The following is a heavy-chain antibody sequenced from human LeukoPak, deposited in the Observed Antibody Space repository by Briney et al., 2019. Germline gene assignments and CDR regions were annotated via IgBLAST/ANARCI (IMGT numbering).Heavy chain of an antibody. Sequence: PGGSLRLSCAAPGFTFSSYAMSWVRQAPGKGLEWVSAISGSGGSTYYADSGKGRFTISRDNSKNTLYLQMNSLRAEDTAVYYCAKGYRSGSYSPLDYWGQGTLVTVSS. D-gene: IGHD1-26*01. CDR1: GFTFSSYA. CDR2: ISGSGGST. V-gene: IGHV3-23*01. J-gene: IGHJ4*02. CDR3: AKGYRSGSYSPLDY.